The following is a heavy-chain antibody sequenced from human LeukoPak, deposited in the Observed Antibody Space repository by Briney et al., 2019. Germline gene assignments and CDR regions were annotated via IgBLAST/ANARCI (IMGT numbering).Heavy chain of an antibody. D-gene: IGHD5-12*01. V-gene: IGHV3-23*01. Sequence: PGGSLRLSCAVSGFTFSDYAMSWVRQAPGKELEWVSGISGSGAYSYYADSVKGRFTISRDNSKNTLYMQMNSLRAADTAVYYCAKGLPYTDYDYWFDPWGQGTLVTVSS. CDR1: GFTFSDYA. CDR3: AKGLPYTDYDYWFDP. J-gene: IGHJ5*02. CDR2: ISGSGAYS.